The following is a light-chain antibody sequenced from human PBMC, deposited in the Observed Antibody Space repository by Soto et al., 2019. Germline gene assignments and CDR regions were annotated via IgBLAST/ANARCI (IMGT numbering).Light chain of an antibody. Sequence: DIVRTQSPDSLAVSLGERATINSKSSQSVLYSSDNKNCLTWYQRRPGQPPKLLIYWASTRESWVPDRFSGSGSGTDFTLTISSLQAEDVAVYYCQQYYTTPYTFGQGTKLEIK. CDR1: QSVLYSSDNKNC. CDR2: WAS. J-gene: IGKJ2*01. CDR3: QQYYTTPYT. V-gene: IGKV4-1*01.